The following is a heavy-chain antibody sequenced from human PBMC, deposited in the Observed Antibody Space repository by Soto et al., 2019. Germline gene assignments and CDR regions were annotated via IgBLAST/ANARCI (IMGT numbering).Heavy chain of an antibody. Sequence: SVNVSCNASGLTFPSSSLQCVRQARGQRLEWIGWIVVGSGNTNYAQKFQERVTITRDMSTSTAYMELSSLRSEDTAVYYCAADPMPYDFWSGYSQYYYYYGIDVWGQGTTVTVSS. CDR3: AADPMPYDFWSGYSQYYYYYGIDV. CDR1: GLTFPSSS. V-gene: IGHV1-58*01. CDR2: IVVGSGNT. D-gene: IGHD3-3*01. J-gene: IGHJ6*02.